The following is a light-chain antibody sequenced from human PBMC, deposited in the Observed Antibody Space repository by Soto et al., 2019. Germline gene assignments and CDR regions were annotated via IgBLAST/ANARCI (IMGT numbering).Light chain of an antibody. CDR1: SSDVGSYNL. V-gene: IGLV2-23*01. CDR2: EGS. Sequence: QSALTQPASVSGSPGQSITISCTGTSSDVGSYNLVPWYQQHPGKATKLMIYEGSKRPSGVSNRFSGSKSGNTASLTISGLQAEDEADYYCCSYAGSSTLWVFGGGTKLTVL. J-gene: IGLJ3*02. CDR3: CSYAGSSTLWV.